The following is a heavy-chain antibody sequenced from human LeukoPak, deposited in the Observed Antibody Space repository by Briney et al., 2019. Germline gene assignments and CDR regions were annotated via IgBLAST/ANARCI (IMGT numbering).Heavy chain of an antibody. D-gene: IGHD3-3*01. CDR2: ISAYNGNT. J-gene: IGHJ6*03. Sequence: ASVKVSCKASGYTFTSYGISWVRQAPGQGLEWMGWISAYNGNTNYAQKLQGRVTMTTDTSTSTAYMELRSLRSDDTAVYYCARGPYDFWRVPLDYMDVWGKGTTVTVSS. CDR3: ARGPYDFWRVPLDYMDV. CDR1: GYTFTSYG. V-gene: IGHV1-18*01.